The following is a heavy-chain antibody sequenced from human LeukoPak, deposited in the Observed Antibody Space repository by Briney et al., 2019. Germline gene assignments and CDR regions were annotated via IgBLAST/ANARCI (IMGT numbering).Heavy chain of an antibody. CDR3: AKRGVVIRVILVGFHKQAYYFDS. Sequence: GGSLRLSCAVSGITLSNYGMSWVRQAPGKGLEWVAGISDSGGSTNYADSVKGRFTISRDNAKNTLYLQMNSLRAEDTAVYFCAKRGVVIRVILVGFHKQAYYFDSWGQGALVTVSS. CDR1: GITLSNYG. CDR2: ISDSGGST. D-gene: IGHD3-10*01. V-gene: IGHV3-23*01. J-gene: IGHJ4*02.